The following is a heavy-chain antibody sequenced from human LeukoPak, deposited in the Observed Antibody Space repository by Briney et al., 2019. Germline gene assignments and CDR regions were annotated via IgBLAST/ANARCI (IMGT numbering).Heavy chain of an antibody. CDR3: ATASNYYGSGSYNH. J-gene: IGHJ4*02. V-gene: IGHV1-24*01. CDR2: FDPEDGET. CDR1: GYTLTELS. D-gene: IGHD3-10*01. Sequence: ASVKVSCKVSGYTLTELSMHWVRQAPGKGLEWMGGFDPEDGETIYAQKFQGRVTMTEDTSTDTAYMELSSQRSEDTAVYYCATASNYYGSGSYNHWGQGTLVTVSS.